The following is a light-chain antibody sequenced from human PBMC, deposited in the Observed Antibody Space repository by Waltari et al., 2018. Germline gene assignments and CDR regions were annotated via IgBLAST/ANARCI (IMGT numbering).Light chain of an antibody. CDR3: QQYNNWPPLYT. CDR1: QSISTN. CDR2: DTS. Sequence: EIVMTQSPDTLSLSPAERATLSCRASQSISTNLAWYQQRPGQAPRLLIYDTSTRATGIPVKFSGSGSGTEFTLTISDLQPEDFAVYYCQQYNNWPPLYTFGQGTKLDIK. J-gene: IGKJ2*01. V-gene: IGKV3-15*01.